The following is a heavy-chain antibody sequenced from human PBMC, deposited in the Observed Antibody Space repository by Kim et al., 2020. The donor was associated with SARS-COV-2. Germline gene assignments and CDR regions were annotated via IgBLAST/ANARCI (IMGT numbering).Heavy chain of an antibody. CDR2: ISYDGTNE. CDR3: ARGSYRYYPPDS. V-gene: IGHV3-30*04. J-gene: IGHJ4*02. Sequence: GGSLRLSCSASGFTFNTDAMHWVRQAPGKGLEWVAVISYDGTNEFYADSVKGRFTISRDNSNNTLYLQMNSLRHEDMAVYYCARGSYRYYPPDSWGQGTLVTVSS. CDR1: GFTFNTDA. D-gene: IGHD3-16*02.